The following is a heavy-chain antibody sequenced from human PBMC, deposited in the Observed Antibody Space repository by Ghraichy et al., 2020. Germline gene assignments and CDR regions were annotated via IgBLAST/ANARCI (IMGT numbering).Heavy chain of an antibody. D-gene: IGHD3-9*01. J-gene: IGHJ6*02. CDR2: ISWNSGSI. CDR3: AKDHYDILTGYSDYYYYGMDV. Sequence: GGSLRLSCAASGFTFDDYAMHWVRQAPGKGLEWVSGISWNSGSIGYADSVKGRFTISRDNAKNSLYLQMNSLRAEDTALYYCAKDHYDILTGYSDYYYYGMDVWGQGTTVTVSS. CDR1: GFTFDDYA. V-gene: IGHV3-9*01.